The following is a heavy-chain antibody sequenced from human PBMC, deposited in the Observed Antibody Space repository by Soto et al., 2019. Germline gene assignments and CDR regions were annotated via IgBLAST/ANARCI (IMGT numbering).Heavy chain of an antibody. D-gene: IGHD2-15*01. V-gene: IGHV1-18*01. CDR1: GGTFSSYA. J-gene: IGHJ6*02. Sequence: ASVKVSCKASGGTFSSYAISWVRQAPGQGLEWMGWISAYNGNTNYAQKLQGRVTMTTDTSTSTAYMELRSLRSDDTAVYYCARDSVGYCSGGSCYSDYYYGMDVWGQGTTVTVS. CDR3: ARDSVGYCSGGSCYSDYYYGMDV. CDR2: ISAYNGNT.